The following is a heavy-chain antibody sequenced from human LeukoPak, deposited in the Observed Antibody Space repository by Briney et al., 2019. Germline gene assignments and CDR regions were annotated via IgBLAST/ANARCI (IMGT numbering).Heavy chain of an antibody. CDR3: ARGNDY. CDR1: GFTFSSYA. J-gene: IGHJ4*02. Sequence: GGPLRLSCAASGFTFSSYAMHWVRQAPGKGLEWVAVISFDGSNKYYADSVKGRFTISRDNSKNTLYLQMNSLRAEDTAVYYCARGNDYWGQGTLVTVSS. CDR2: ISFDGSNK. V-gene: IGHV3-30-3*01.